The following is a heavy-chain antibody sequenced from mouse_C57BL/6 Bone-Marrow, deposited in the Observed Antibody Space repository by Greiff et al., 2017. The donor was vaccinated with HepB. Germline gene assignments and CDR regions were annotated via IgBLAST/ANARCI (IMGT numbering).Heavy chain of an antibody. CDR1: GYTFTDYY. CDR2: IYPGSGNT. D-gene: IGHD1-1*01. J-gene: IGHJ3*01. V-gene: IGHV1-76*01. CDR3: ARSFHYYGSSYEAY. Sequence: VQRVESGAELVRPGASVKLSCKASGYTFTDYYINWVKQRPGQGLEWIARIYPGSGNTYYNEKFKGKATLTAEKSSSTAYMQLSSLTSEDSAVYFCARSFHYYGSSYEAYWGQGTLVTVSA.